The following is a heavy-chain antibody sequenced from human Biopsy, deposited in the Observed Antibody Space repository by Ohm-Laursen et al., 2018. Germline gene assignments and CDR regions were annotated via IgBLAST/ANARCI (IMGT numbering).Heavy chain of an antibody. CDR1: GGSLSSYY. J-gene: IGHJ6*02. CDR3: ARATNSTGWPYYYFYGMDV. CDR2: IYSSGST. Sequence: TLSLTCTVSGGSLSSYYWSWIRQPAGKGLEWIGRIYSSGSTNYNPSLKSRVSISVDTSKNQFSLKLNSVTVADTAVYYCARATNSTGWPYYYFYGMDVWGQGTTVTVSS. V-gene: IGHV4-4*07. D-gene: IGHD2/OR15-2a*01.